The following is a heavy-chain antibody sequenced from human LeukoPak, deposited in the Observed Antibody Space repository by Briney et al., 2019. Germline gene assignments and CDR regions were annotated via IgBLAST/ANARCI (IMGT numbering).Heavy chain of an antibody. V-gene: IGHV3-23*01. CDR3: SQSGLANH. CDR2: VSGSGGSK. Sequence: GRSLRLSCAASGFTFTSDCISWVRQAARKGRGWVSGVSGSGGSKWYANSVNGRFMISRDNSKNTVFLQMNRLRVEDTAVYYCSQSGLANHWGQGTLVTVSS. CDR1: GFTFTSDC. J-gene: IGHJ5*02.